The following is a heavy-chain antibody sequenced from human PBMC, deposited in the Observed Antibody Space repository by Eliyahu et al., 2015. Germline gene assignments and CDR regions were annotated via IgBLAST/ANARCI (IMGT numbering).Heavy chain of an antibody. Sequence: EVQLLESGGGLVQPGGSLRLSCAASGFTFXSHAMXWVRQAPGKGXXWVSAISGSGGNTYYTASVKGRFTISRDNSKNTVYLQMNSLRAEDTAVYYCARDPYITSRYPNDAFDFWGQGTMVTVSS. D-gene: IGHD2-2*01. CDR1: GFTFXSHA. CDR2: ISGSGGNT. V-gene: IGHV3-23*01. CDR3: ARDPYITSRYPNDAFDF. J-gene: IGHJ3*01.